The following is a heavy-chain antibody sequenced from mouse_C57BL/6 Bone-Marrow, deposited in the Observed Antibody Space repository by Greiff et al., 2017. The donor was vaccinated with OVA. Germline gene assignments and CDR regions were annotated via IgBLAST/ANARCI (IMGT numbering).Heavy chain of an antibody. CDR2: IRNKANGYTT. J-gene: IGHJ2*01. CDR3: ARYMIRGYFDY. CDR1: GFTFTDYY. V-gene: IGHV7-3*01. Sequence: EVKLVESGGGLVQPGGSLSLSCAASGFTFTDYYMSWVRQPPGKALEWLGFIRNKANGYTTEYSASVKGRFTISRDNSQSILYLQMNALRAEDSATYYCARYMIRGYFDYWGQGTTLTVSS.